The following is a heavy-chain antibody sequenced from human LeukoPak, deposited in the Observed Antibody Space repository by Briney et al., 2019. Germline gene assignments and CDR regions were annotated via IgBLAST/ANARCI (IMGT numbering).Heavy chain of an antibody. D-gene: IGHD3-10*01. CDR2: IYTSGST. V-gene: IGHV4-61*02. Sequence: SETLSLTCTVSGGSISSGSYYWSWIRQPAGKGLEWIGRIYTSGSTNYNPSLKSRITISVDTSKNQFSLKLSSATAADTAVYYCAASPMWFGELFGSYYMDVWGKGTTVTISS. CDR1: GGSISSGSYY. J-gene: IGHJ6*03. CDR3: AASPMWFGELFGSYYMDV.